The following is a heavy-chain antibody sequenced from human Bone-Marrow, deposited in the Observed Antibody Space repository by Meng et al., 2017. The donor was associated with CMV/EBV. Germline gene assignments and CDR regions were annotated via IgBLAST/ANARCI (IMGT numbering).Heavy chain of an antibody. V-gene: IGHV3-30*02. D-gene: IGHD3-22*01. CDR1: GFTFSSYG. CDR2: IRCDGSNK. Sequence: GGSLRLSCAASGFTFSSYGMHWVRQAPGKGLEWVAFIRCDGSNKYYADSVKGRFTISRDNSKNTLYLQMNSLRAEDTAVYYCAKDRDEYYYDSSGYSNWGQGKLVTVSS. CDR3: AKDRDEYYYDSSGYSN. J-gene: IGHJ4*02.